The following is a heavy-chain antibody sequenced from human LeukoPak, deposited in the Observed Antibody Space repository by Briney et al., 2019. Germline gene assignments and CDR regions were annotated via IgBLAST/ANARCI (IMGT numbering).Heavy chain of an antibody. CDR3: ARHRGCSYGLFDY. Sequence: SETLSLTCSVSGGSISSGPYFWSWIRQSPGQGLEWIGYIWPSGSTNYNPSLSGRVAISLDKSRNHFTLMVTAVTAADTAAYYCARHRGCSYGLFDYWGQGTLVTVSS. J-gene: IGHJ4*02. CDR1: GGSISSGPYF. V-gene: IGHV4-30-2*06. CDR2: IWPSGST. D-gene: IGHD5-18*01.